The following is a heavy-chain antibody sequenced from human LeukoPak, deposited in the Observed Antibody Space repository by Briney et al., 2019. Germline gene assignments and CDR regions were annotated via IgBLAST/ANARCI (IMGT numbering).Heavy chain of an antibody. V-gene: IGHV1-46*01. CDR1: GYTFTSYF. J-gene: IGHJ4*02. Sequence: ASVKVSCKASGYTFTSYFMHWVRQAPGQGLEWMGIINPSGGSTSYAQKFQGRVTVTRDTSTNTVYMELSSLRSEDTAVFYCAMGLTGTADDWGQGTLVTVSS. CDR2: INPSGGST. CDR3: AMGLTGTADD. D-gene: IGHD1-7*01.